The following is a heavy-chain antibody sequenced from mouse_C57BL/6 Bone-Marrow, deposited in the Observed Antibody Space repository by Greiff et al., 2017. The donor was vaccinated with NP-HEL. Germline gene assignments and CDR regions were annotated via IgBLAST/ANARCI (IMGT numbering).Heavy chain of an antibody. J-gene: IGHJ1*03. V-gene: IGHV2-9-1*01. CDR1: GFSLTSYA. D-gene: IGHD1-1*01. CDR3: ARMYYGSRPYWYFDV. Sequence: QVTLKESGPGLVAPSQSLSITCTVSGFSLTSYAISWVRQPPGKGLEWLGVIWTGGGTNYNLALKSRLSISKDNSKSQVFLKMNSLQTDDTARYYCARMYYGSRPYWYFDVWGTGTTVTVSS. CDR2: IWTGGGT.